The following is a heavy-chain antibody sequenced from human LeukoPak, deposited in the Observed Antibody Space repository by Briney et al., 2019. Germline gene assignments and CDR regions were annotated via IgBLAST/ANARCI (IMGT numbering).Heavy chain of an antibody. CDR3: VTDLVIKGYFDY. J-gene: IGHJ4*02. CDR1: GFTFSNVW. Sequence: GGSLRLSCAASGFTFSNVWMSWVRQVPGKGLEWVGRIRRRTDGETTDHAAPVKGRFTISRDDSKNTLYLQMNSLKTEDTAVYYCVTDLVIKGYFDYWGQGALVTVSS. V-gene: IGHV3-15*01. CDR2: IRRRTDGETT. D-gene: IGHD2-21*01.